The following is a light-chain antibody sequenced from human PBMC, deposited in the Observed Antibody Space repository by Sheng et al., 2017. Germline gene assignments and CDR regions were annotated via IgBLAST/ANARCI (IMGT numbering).Light chain of an antibody. V-gene: IGLV1-40*01. CDR1: SSNVGAGYD. CDR2: DSI. Sequence: QSVLTQPPSVSGAPGQTVTISCTGSSSNVGAGYDVHWFQQLPGQVPKLVIYDSINRPSGVPDRFSGSKSGTSASLAITGLQGDDEADYYCQSYDSSLSGYVFATGTKLTVL. CDR3: QSYDSSLSGYV. J-gene: IGLJ1*01.